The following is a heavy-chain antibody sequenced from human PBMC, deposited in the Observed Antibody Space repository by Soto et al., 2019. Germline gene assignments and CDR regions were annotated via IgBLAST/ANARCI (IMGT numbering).Heavy chain of an antibody. Sequence: PSETLSLTCTVSGGSISSGGYYWSWIRQHPGKGLEWIGYIYYSGSTYYNPSLKSRVTISVDTSKNQFSLKLSSVTAADTAVYYCARDGRSSWSRDYWGQGTLVTVSS. J-gene: IGHJ4*02. D-gene: IGHD6-13*01. CDR2: IYYSGST. CDR1: GGSISSGGYY. V-gene: IGHV4-31*03. CDR3: ARDGRSSWSRDY.